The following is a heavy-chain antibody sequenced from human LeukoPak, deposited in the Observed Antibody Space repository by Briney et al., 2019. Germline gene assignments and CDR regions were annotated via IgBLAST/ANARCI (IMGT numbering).Heavy chain of an antibody. V-gene: IGHV4-39*01. J-gene: IGHJ4*02. CDR1: GGSITSSNYY. Sequence: SETLSLTCTVSGGSITSSNYYWGWIRQPPGKGLEWSGSFYYSGSTNYNPSFKSRVTISVDTSKNQFSLKLSSVTAADTAVYYCVYYYGSGSVEYWGQGTLVTVSS. D-gene: IGHD3-10*01. CDR2: FYYSGST. CDR3: VYYYGSGSVEY.